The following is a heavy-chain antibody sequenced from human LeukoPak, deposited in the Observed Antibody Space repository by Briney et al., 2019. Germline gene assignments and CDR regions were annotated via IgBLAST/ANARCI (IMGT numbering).Heavy chain of an antibody. Sequence: GGSLRLSCAASGFTFSSYSMNWVRQAPGKGLEWVSYISSSSSTIYYADSVKGRFTISRDNAKNSLYLQMNSLRAEDTAVYYCARTVTGMYYDILTGYHDGPYYYYYYMDVWGKGTTVTVSS. J-gene: IGHJ6*03. CDR3: ARTVTGMYYDILTGYHDGPYYYYYYMDV. CDR1: GFTFSSYS. D-gene: IGHD3-9*01. V-gene: IGHV3-48*04. CDR2: ISSSSSTI.